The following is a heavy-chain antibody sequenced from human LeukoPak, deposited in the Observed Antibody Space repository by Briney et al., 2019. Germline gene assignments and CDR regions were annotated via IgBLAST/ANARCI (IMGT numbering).Heavy chain of an antibody. Sequence: PSETLSLTCTVSGGSIGFYFWSWIRQSAGKELEWIGRINGNGVTNYNPSLKSRVTMSVDTSKSQFSLNLRSVIAADSSVYYCVRDELRTTYRFSWDPWGQGILVTV. D-gene: IGHD3-16*02. CDR3: VRDELRTTYRFSWDP. CDR1: GGSIGFYF. V-gene: IGHV4-4*07. J-gene: IGHJ5*02. CDR2: INGNGVT.